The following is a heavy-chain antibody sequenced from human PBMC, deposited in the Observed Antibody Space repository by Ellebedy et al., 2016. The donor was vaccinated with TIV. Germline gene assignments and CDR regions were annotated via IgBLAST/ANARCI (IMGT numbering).Heavy chain of an antibody. CDR1: GYTFTSYG. D-gene: IGHD3-22*01. J-gene: IGHJ4*02. V-gene: IGHV1-18*01. CDR3: ERDAPLTYFYDSSGDGVNDY. Sequence: AASVKVSCKASGYTFTSYGISWLRQAPGQGLEWMGWISAYNGNTNYTQKLQGRVTMTTDTSTTTAYMELRSLRSDDTAVYYCERDAPLTYFYDSSGDGVNDYWGQGTLVTVSS. CDR2: ISAYNGNT.